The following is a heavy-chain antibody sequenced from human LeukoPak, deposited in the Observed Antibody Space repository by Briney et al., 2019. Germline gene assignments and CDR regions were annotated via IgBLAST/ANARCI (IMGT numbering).Heavy chain of an antibody. J-gene: IGHJ5*02. V-gene: IGHV1-18*01. CDR3: ARRGRYYYDSSGSNNWFDP. CDR2: ISAYNGNT. Sequence: ASVKVSCKASGYTFTSYGISWVRQAPGQGLEWMGWISAYNGNTNYAQKLQGRVTMTTDTSTSTAYMELRSLRSDDTAVYYCARRGRYYYDSSGSNNWFDPWGQGTLVTVSS. CDR1: GYTFTSYG. D-gene: IGHD3-22*01.